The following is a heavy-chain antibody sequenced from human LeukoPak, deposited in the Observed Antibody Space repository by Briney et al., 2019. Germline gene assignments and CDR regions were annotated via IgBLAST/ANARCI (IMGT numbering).Heavy chain of an antibody. CDR1: GGSISSGGYY. J-gene: IGHJ4*02. Sequence: PSETLSLTCAVSGGSISSGGYYWSWIRQPPGKGLEWIGYIYHSGSTYYNPSLKSRVTISVDRSKNQFSLKLSSVTAADTAVYYCARDRGSGSDYWGQGTLVTVSS. CDR3: ARDRGSGSDY. CDR2: IYHSGST. V-gene: IGHV4-30-2*01. D-gene: IGHD6-19*01.